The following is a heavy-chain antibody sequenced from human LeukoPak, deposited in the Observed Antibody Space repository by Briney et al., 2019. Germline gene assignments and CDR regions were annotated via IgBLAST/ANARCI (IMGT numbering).Heavy chain of an antibody. J-gene: IGHJ6*02. CDR1: GYTFTSYD. CDR3: ARVSGPTRYYGLDV. Sequence: ASVKVSCKASGYTFTSYDINWVRQATGQGLEWMGWMNPNSGNTGYAQKFQGRVTMTRNTSISTAYMELTRLTSDDTAMYYCARVSGPTRYYGLDVWGQGTTVIVTS. CDR2: MNPNSGNT. V-gene: IGHV1-8*01. D-gene: IGHD3-16*02.